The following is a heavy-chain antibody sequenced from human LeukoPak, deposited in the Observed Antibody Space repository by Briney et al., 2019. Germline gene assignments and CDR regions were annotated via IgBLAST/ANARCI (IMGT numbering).Heavy chain of an antibody. D-gene: IGHD3-10*01. CDR1: GFTFSNYW. CDR2: IHSDGST. J-gene: IGHJ3*02. V-gene: IGHV3-74*01. CDR3: ARSTYYGSGSYAFDI. Sequence: GGSLRLSCAASGFTFSNYWMHWVRQPPGKGLVWVSRIHSDGSTTYADSVKGRFTISTNSAKNTLYLQMNTLRAEDTAVYYCARSTYYGSGSYAFDIWGQGTLVTVSS.